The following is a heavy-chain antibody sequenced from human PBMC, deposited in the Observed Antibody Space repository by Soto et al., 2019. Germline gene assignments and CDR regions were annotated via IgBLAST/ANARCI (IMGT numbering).Heavy chain of an antibody. CDR2: INAGNGNT. Sequence: ASVKVSCKASGYTFTSYAMHWVRQAPGQRLEWMGWINAGNGNTKYSQKFQGRVTITRDTSASTAYMELSSLGSEDTAVYYCARYGYSSGWYLFDYWGQGTLVTVSS. J-gene: IGHJ4*02. D-gene: IGHD6-19*01. V-gene: IGHV1-3*01. CDR1: GYTFTSYA. CDR3: ARYGYSSGWYLFDY.